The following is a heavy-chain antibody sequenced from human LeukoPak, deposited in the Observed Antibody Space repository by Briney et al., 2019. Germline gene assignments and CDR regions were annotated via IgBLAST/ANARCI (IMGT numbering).Heavy chain of an antibody. V-gene: IGHV1-69*13. D-gene: IGHD1-26*01. J-gene: IGHJ4*02. CDR2: IIPIFGTA. CDR1: GGTFSSYA. Sequence: SVKVPCKASGGTFSSYAISWVRQAPGQGLEWMGGIIPIFGTANYAQKFQGRVTITADESTSTAYMELSSLRSEDTAVYYCARDSSGGSPFDYWGQGTLVTVSS. CDR3: ARDSSGGSPFDY.